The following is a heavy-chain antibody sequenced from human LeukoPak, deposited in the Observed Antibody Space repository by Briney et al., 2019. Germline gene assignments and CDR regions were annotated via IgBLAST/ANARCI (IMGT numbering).Heavy chain of an antibody. J-gene: IGHJ1*01. V-gene: IGHV3-23*01. D-gene: IGHD3-22*01. CDR2: ISGSGGST. Sequence: PGGSLRLSCAASGFTFSSYAMSWVRQAPGKGLEWVSAISGSGGSTYYADSVKGRFTISRDNSKNTLYLQMNSLRAEDTAVYYCAKDRDYYDSSGYYYVEYFQHWGQGTLVTVSS. CDR3: AKDRDYYDSSGYYYVEYFQH. CDR1: GFTFSSYA.